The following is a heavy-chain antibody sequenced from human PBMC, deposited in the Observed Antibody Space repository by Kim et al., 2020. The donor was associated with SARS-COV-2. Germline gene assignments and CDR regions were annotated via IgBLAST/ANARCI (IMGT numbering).Heavy chain of an antibody. Sequence: KGRITSSKANSKNTLYLQMNSLRAEDTAVYYCAKELSAYYYDSSGYDFDYWGQGTLVTVSS. V-gene: IGHV3-23*01. J-gene: IGHJ4*02. D-gene: IGHD3-22*01. CDR3: AKELSAYYYDSSGYDFDY.